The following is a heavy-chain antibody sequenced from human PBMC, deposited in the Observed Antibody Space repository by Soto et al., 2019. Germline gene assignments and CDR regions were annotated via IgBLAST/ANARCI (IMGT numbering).Heavy chain of an antibody. CDR1: GFSVSDYA. V-gene: IGHV3-23*01. J-gene: IGHJ6*02. Sequence: SLRLSCAASGFSVSDYAMSWVRQAPGKGLEWVSSISGSGDGTYYGDSVKGRFTLSRDTSQKTLYLQMNNLRGEDTAVYFCTKSRRSVLMVYGFGGMDVWGRGTTVPVSS. CDR2: ISGSGDGT. CDR3: TKSRRSVLMVYGFGGMDV. D-gene: IGHD2-8*01.